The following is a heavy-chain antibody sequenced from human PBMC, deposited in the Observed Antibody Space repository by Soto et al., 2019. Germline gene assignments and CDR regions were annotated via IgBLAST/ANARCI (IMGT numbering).Heavy chain of an antibody. CDR3: ARDRETTVTTLDYFDY. D-gene: IGHD4-17*01. CDR2: IYHSGST. CDR1: GYSISSGYY. V-gene: IGHV4-38-2*02. J-gene: IGHJ4*02. Sequence: PSETLSLTCAVSGYSISSGYYWGWIRQPPGKGLEWIGSIYHSGSTYYNPSLKSRVTISVDTSKNQFSLKLSSVTAADTAVYYCARDRETTVTTLDYFDYWGQGTLVTVS.